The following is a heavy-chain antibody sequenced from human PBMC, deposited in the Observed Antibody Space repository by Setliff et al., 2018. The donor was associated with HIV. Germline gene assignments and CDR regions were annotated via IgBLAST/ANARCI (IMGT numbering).Heavy chain of an antibody. Sequence: PSVKVSCKASGYTFTSYDINWVRQAPGRGLEWMGWMNPNSGSTDYAQKFQGRVTITRDTSITTAYMELSSLRSEDTAVYYCARGGFFGVAERRAFANWGQGTLVTVSS. D-gene: IGHD3-3*01. CDR3: ARGGFFGVAERRAFAN. V-gene: IGHV1-8*01. CDR2: MNPNSGST. CDR1: GYTFTSYD. J-gene: IGHJ4*02.